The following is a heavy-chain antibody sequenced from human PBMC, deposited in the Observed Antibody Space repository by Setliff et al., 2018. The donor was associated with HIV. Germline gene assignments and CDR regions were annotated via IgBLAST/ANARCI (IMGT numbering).Heavy chain of an antibody. CDR1: GFTFDDYA. Sequence: PGGSLRLSCAASGFTFDDYAMHWVRQAPGKGLEWVSGISWNSGSIGYADSVKGRFTISRDNAKNSLYLQMNSLRAEDTAVYYCARMIVLSASSPPNAFDIWGQGTMVTVSS. CDR3: ARMIVLSASSPPNAFDI. V-gene: IGHV3-9*01. CDR2: ISWNSGSI. J-gene: IGHJ3*02. D-gene: IGHD3-22*01.